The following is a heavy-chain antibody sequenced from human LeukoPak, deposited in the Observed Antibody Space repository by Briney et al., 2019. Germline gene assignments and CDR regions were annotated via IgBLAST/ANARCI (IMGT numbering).Heavy chain of an antibody. CDR3: ARANYEVGFFDY. Sequence: SETLSLTCAVYGGSFSGYYWSWIRQPPGKGLEWIGEINHSGSTNYNPSLKSRVTISVDTSKNQFSLKLSSVTAADTAVYYCARANYEVGFFDYWGQGTLVTVSS. CDR1: GGSFSGYY. CDR2: INHSGST. V-gene: IGHV4-34*01. D-gene: IGHD3-3*01. J-gene: IGHJ4*02.